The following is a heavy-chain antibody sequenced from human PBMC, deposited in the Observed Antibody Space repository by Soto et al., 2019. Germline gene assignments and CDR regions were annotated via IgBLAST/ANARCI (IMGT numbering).Heavy chain of an antibody. V-gene: IGHV3-21*01. CDR2: ISSSSSYI. Sequence: GGSLRLSCAASGFTFSSYSMNWVRQAPGKGLEWVSSISSSSSYIYYADSVKGRFTISRDNAKNSLYLQMNSLRAEDTAVYYCASFIVVVPDATGPSYYYGMDVWREGTTVTLS. J-gene: IGHJ6*02. D-gene: IGHD2-2*01. CDR1: GFTFSSYS. CDR3: ASFIVVVPDATGPSYYYGMDV.